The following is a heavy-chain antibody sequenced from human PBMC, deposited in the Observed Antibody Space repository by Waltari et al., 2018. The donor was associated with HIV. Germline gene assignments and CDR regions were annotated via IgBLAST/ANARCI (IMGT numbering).Heavy chain of an antibody. J-gene: IGHJ5*02. Sequence: QVQLVQSGAEVTTSGPSMKVSCKASGYTFDGHYMHGMRQAPGQGHEWMGWINPISGGTNCAEKFQGSVTMTRALTINTVYMELRNLISDDTAVDYCARESGDQLVRWLDPWGQGTLVTVSS. V-gene: IGHV1-2*02. CDR2: INPISGGT. D-gene: IGHD2-2*01. CDR1: GYTFDGHY. CDR3: ARESGDQLVRWLDP.